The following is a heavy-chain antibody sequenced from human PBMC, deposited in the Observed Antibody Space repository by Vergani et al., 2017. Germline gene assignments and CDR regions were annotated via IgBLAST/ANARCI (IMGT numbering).Heavy chain of an antibody. Sequence: QLQLQESGPGLVKPSETLSLTCTVSGGSISSSSYYWGWIRQPPGKGLEWIGSIYYSGRTYYNPSLKSRVTISVDTSKNQFSLKLSSVTAADTAVYYCARDGSLSSGYYFYWGQGTLVTVSS. CDR1: GGSISSSSYY. CDR3: ARDGSLSSGYYFY. J-gene: IGHJ4*02. CDR2: IYYSGRT. D-gene: IGHD3-22*01. V-gene: IGHV4-39*07.